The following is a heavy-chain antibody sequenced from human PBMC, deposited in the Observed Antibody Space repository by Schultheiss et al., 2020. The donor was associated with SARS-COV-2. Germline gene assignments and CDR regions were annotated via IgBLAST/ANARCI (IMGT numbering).Heavy chain of an antibody. CDR1: GGSISSSNW. J-gene: IGHJ4*02. V-gene: IGHV4-4*02. D-gene: IGHD3-10*01. Sequence: SETLSLTCAVSGGSISSSNWWSWVRQPPGKGLEWIGEIYHSGSTNYNPSLKSRVTISVDKSKNQFSLKLSSVTAADTAVYYCAREYYYGSGIQTSAVSYWGQGTLVTVSS. CDR2: IYHSGST. CDR3: AREYYYGSGIQTSAVSY.